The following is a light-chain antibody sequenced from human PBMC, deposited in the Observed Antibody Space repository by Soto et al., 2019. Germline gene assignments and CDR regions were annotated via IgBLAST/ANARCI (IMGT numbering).Light chain of an antibody. V-gene: IGKV1-39*01. CDR2: TTS. CDR1: QTVSKF. J-gene: IGKJ1*01. Sequence: DIQMTQSASSLSASVGERVTVACRASQTVSKFVNWYQQKPGKVPTLLIFTTSTLHSGVPSRFSGSGSGTEFTLTITGLQHEDFATYYCQQTYTLPRTFAPGTKVDIK. CDR3: QQTYTLPRT.